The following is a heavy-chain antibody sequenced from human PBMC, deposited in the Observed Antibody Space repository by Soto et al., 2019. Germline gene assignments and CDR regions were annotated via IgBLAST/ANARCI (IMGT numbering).Heavy chain of an antibody. Sequence: SGPTLVNPTQTLTLTCTFSGFSISTTGVGVGWIRQPPGQALEWLAFTYWDNDNRYNPSLKSRLTVAKDASKSLVVLLMTNMDPVDTATYYCAHRRGGYNWDDGYFDYWGPGTLVTVSS. D-gene: IGHD1-20*01. CDR2: TYWDNDN. V-gene: IGHV2-5*02. CDR1: GFSISTTGVG. J-gene: IGHJ4*01. CDR3: AHRRGGYNWDDGYFDY.